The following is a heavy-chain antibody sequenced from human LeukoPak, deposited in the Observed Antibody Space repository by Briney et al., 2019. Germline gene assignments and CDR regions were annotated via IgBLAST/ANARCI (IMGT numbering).Heavy chain of an antibody. CDR1: GGSISSYY. J-gene: IGHJ5*02. Sequence: SETLSLTCTVSGGSISSYYWSWIRQPAGKGLEWIGRIYTSGSTNYNPSLKSRVTMSVDTSKNQFSLKLSSVTAADTAVYYCARADLPKGYCSSTSCYRGFDPWGQGTLVTVSS. CDR3: ARADLPKGYCSSTSCYRGFDP. D-gene: IGHD2-2*01. V-gene: IGHV4-4*07. CDR2: IYTSGST.